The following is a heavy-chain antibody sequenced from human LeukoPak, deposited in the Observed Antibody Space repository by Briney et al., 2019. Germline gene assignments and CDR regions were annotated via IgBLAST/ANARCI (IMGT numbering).Heavy chain of an antibody. CDR2: IIPILGIA. CDR1: GGTFSSYA. Sequence: ASVKVSCKASGGTFSSYAISWVRQAPGQGLEWMGRIIPILGIANYAQKFQGRVTITADKSTSTAYMELSSLRSEDTAVYYCARGAKRRRASWPYYYYHGMDVWGQGTTVTVSS. CDR3: ARGAKRRRASWPYYYYHGMDV. J-gene: IGHJ6*02. V-gene: IGHV1-69*04. D-gene: IGHD2-2*01.